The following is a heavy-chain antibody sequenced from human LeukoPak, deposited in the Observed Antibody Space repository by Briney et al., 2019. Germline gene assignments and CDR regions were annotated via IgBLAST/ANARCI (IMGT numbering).Heavy chain of an antibody. V-gene: IGHV3-43*02. Sequence: GGSLRLSCAAPGFSFDDHSIHWVRQAPGKGLEWVSLISGDGGSTFYADAVKGRFTISRDNSKNSLYLQMSSLRSEDTGLYYCARESDSSGWYDSWGQGTLVTVSS. J-gene: IGHJ5*01. D-gene: IGHD3-22*01. CDR3: ARESDSSGWYDS. CDR2: ISGDGGST. CDR1: GFSFDDHS.